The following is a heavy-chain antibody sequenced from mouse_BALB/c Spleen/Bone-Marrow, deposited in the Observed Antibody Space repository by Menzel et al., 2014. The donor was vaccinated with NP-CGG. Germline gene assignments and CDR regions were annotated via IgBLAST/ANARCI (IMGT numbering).Heavy chain of an antibody. J-gene: IGHJ2*01. Sequence: EVKVEESGGDLVKPGGSLKLSCAASGFTFSSYGMSWVRQIPDKRLEWVATISSGGSYTFYPDSVKGRFTISRDNAKNTLNLQMTSLKSEDTAVYYCARRRDYDYFDYWGQGTTLTVSS. D-gene: IGHD2-4*01. CDR1: GFTFSSYG. CDR3: ARRRDYDYFDY. V-gene: IGHV5-6*02. CDR2: ISSGGSYT.